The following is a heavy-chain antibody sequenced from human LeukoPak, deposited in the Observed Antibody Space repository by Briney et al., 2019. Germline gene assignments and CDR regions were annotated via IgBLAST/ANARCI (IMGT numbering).Heavy chain of an antibody. CDR2: IYSGGST. V-gene: IGHV3-66*01. CDR1: GFSVSRNY. J-gene: IGHJ4*02. Sequence: GGSLRLSCAASGFSVSRNYMTWVRQAPGEGLEWVSLIYSGGSTSYADSVKGRFTISRDNSKNTLYLQMNSLRTEKTAVYYCARKTDHQTGGDYWGQGTLVSVFS. CDR3: ARKTDHQTGGDY. D-gene: IGHD1-1*01.